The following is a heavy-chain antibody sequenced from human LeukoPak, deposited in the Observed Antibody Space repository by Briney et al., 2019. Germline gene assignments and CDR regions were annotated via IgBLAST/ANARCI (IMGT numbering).Heavy chain of an antibody. CDR1: GFTFSDYA. J-gene: IGHJ4*02. Sequence: GGSLRLSCAASGFTFSDYAMNWVRQAPGKGLEWVSTISGSGGNTCYAGSVKGRFTISRDNSKNTLYLQMNSLRAEDTAVYYCARDVDPIVGARAAYWGQGTLVTVSS. CDR2: ISGSGGNT. CDR3: ARDVDPIVGARAAY. D-gene: IGHD1-26*01. V-gene: IGHV3-23*01.